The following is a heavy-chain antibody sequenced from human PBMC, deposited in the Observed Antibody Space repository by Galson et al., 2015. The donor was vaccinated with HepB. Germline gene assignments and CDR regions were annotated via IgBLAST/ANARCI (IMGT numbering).Heavy chain of an antibody. D-gene: IGHD3-22*01. CDR3: WRNYYESSGYYYLIDV. CDR2: MSGSGDTK. J-gene: IGHJ4*02. CDR1: TLTFSSHA. Sequence: SLRLSCAASTLTFSSHAMSWVRQTPAKGLEWVSTMSGSGDTKYYAGSVKGRFTVSRDNSKGTLYLQMNSLRVEDTAVYYCWRNYYESSGYYYLIDVWGQGTLVTVSS. V-gene: IGHV3-23*01.